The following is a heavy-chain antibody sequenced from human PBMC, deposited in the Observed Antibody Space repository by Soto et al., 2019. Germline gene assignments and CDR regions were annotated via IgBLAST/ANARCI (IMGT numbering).Heavy chain of an antibody. D-gene: IGHD6-13*01. V-gene: IGHV4-34*01. J-gene: IGHJ4*02. CDR2: INQSGNT. CDR3: ARHHVRGRTIAGAAEF. Sequence: XATLCLTCAVYGGSFTGYYWSWIRQPPGKGLEWIGEINQSGNTNYNPSLKSRVTISVDASKNQLFLNLTSVTAADTAMYYCARHHVRGRTIAGAAEFWGQGTLVTVSS. CDR1: GGSFTGYY.